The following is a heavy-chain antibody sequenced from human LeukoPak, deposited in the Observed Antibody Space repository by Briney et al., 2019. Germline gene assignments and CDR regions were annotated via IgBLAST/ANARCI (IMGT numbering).Heavy chain of an antibody. J-gene: IGHJ6*02. CDR1: GFTLSSYD. CDR3: ARGDTTGGMDV. V-gene: IGHV3-33*01. Sequence: GGSLRLSCAASGFTLSSYDMHWVRQAPGKGLEWVAVIWFDGSNKYYADSVKGRFTISRDTSKNTLYLQMSSLRAEDTAVYYCARGDTTGGMDVWGQGTTVTVSS. D-gene: IGHD1-26*01. CDR2: IWFDGSNK.